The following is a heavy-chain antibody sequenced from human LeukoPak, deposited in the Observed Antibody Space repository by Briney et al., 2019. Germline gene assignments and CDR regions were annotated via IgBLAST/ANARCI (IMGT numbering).Heavy chain of an antibody. D-gene: IGHD3-9*01. J-gene: IGHJ4*02. CDR2: TYYRSKWFN. Sequence: SQTLSLICAISGDSVSSNSAAWNWLRQSPSRGLEWLGRTYYRSKWFNEYAPSVQSRIIITPDTSKNQFSLQLNSVTPEDTAVYYCARDDDWLRWYYWGQGTLVTVSS. CDR1: GDSVSSNSAA. V-gene: IGHV6-1*01. CDR3: ARDDDWLRWYY.